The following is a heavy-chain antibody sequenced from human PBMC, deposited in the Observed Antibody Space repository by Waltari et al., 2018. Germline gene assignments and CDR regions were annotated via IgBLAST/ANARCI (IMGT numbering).Heavy chain of an antibody. J-gene: IGHJ4*02. D-gene: IGHD4-17*01. Sequence: QAQVAAYGGGVVQPGRSMRLSCTGYGLSVRNNAMAWVRQAPCKGLEWLAIISNDDTKKYYADSVEGLFTISRDTSRNTVYLEMNSLRPDDTAVYYCLRGADYGFYYWGQGTLVTVSS. CDR1: GLSVRNNA. V-gene: IGHV3-33*01. CDR2: ISNDDTKK. CDR3: LRGADYGFYY.